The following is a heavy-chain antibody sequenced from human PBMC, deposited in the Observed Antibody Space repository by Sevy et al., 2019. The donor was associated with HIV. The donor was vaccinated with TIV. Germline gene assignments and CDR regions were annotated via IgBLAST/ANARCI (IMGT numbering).Heavy chain of an antibody. V-gene: IGHV3-7*01. Sequence: GGSLRLSCAASGFTFSNYWMSWVRQAPGKGLEWVANIKQDGSEKYYVDSVKGRFTISRDNARNSLYLQMNSLRAEYTVVYYCARPYRTDPFYYSGSGGYYYPSYFDYWGQGTLVTVSS. J-gene: IGHJ4*02. CDR2: IKQDGSEK. CDR3: ARPYRTDPFYYSGSGGYYYPSYFDY. D-gene: IGHD3-22*01. CDR1: GFTFSNYW.